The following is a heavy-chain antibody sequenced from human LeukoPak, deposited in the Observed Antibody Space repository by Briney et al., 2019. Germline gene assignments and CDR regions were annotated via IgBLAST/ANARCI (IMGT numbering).Heavy chain of an antibody. V-gene: IGHV4-39*07. J-gene: IGHJ4*02. CDR3: ARGFWVYGSGTYFDN. CDR1: GGSISSSTYY. CDR2: IYHSGST. Sequence: SETLSLTCSVSGGSISSSTYYWGWIRQCPGRGLEWIGYIYHSGSTYYNPSLKSRLTMSVDWSKNQFSLKLTSVTAADTAVYYCARGFWVYGSGTYFDNWGQGTLVPVS. D-gene: IGHD3-10*01.